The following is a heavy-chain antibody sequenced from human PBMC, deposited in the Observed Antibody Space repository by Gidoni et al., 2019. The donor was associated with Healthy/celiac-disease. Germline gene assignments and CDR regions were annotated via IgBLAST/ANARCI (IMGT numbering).Heavy chain of an antibody. CDR3: ASGKDYYDSSGYTNWFDP. V-gene: IGHV3-48*03. D-gene: IGHD3-22*01. J-gene: IGHJ5*02. CDR1: GFTFSSYE. CDR2: ISSSGSTI. Sequence: EVQLVESGGGLVQPGGSLRLSCSASGFTFSSYEMNWVRQAPGKGLEWVSYISSSGSTIYYADSVKGRFTISRDNAKNSLYLQMNSLRAEDTAVYYCASGKDYYDSSGYTNWFDPWGQGTLVTVSS.